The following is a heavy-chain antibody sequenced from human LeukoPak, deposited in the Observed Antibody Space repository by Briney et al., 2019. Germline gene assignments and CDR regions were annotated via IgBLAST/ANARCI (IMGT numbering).Heavy chain of an antibody. V-gene: IGHV3-74*01. CDR1: GFTFSNFW. CDR3: VGGYDPHY. Sequence: GGSLRLSCAASGFTFSNFWMHWVRQAPGKGLVWVSRINSDGSHTSYADSVKGRLTISRDNAKHTLYLQMNSLRAEDTAIYYCVGGYDPHYWGQGTLVTVSS. CDR2: INSDGSHT. J-gene: IGHJ4*02. D-gene: IGHD2-8*02.